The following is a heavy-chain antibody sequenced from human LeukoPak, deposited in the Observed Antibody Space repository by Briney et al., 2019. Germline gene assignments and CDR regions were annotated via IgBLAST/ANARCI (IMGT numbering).Heavy chain of an antibody. J-gene: IGHJ4*02. D-gene: IGHD3-3*01. Sequence: GGSLRLSCAASGFTFEKYSMQWVRRPPGKGLEWVARIRWDGSTTYYADSVKGRFTISRDNSEKSVYLQMNSLRTEVTAFYYCGKDIEHYDLWNGYEYRGQGTLVTVSS. CDR1: GFTFEKYS. CDR2: IRWDGSTT. CDR3: GKDIEHYDLWNGYEY. V-gene: IGHV3-43*01.